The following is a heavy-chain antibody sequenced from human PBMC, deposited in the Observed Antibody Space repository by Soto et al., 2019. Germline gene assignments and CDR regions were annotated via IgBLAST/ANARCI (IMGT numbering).Heavy chain of an antibody. CDR3: AKEKGLYSSSWYLYYFAY. D-gene: IGHD6-13*01. J-gene: IGHJ4*02. Sequence: QVQLVESGGGVVQPGRSLRLSCAASGFTFSSDGMHWVRQAPGKGLEWVAVISDDGSNKYYADSVKGRFTISRDNSKNTLYLQMNSLRAEDTAVYYCAKEKGLYSSSWYLYYFAYWGQGTLVTVSS. V-gene: IGHV3-30*18. CDR2: ISDDGSNK. CDR1: GFTFSSDG.